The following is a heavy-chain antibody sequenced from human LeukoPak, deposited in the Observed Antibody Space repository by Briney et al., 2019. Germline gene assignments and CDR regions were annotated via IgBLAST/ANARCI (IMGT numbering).Heavy chain of an antibody. V-gene: IGHV3-33*06. D-gene: IGHD4-17*01. J-gene: IGHJ3*02. Sequence: GGSLRLSCAASGFTFSSYGMHWVRQAPGKGLEWVAVIWYDGSNKYYADSVKGRFTISRDNSKNTLYLQMNSLRAEDTAVYYCAKGPSYGDYVAAFDIWGQGTMVTFSS. CDR1: GFTFSSYG. CDR2: IWYDGSNK. CDR3: AKGPSYGDYVAAFDI.